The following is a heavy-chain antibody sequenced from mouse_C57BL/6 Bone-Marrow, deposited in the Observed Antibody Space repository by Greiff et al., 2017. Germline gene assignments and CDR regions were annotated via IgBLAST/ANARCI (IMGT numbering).Heavy chain of an antibody. CDR1: GFTFSDYG. CDR3: ARDYGSSYVYAMDY. D-gene: IGHD1-1*01. J-gene: IGHJ4*01. CDR2: ISSGSSTI. Sequence: EVKVVESGGGLVKPGGSLKLSCAASGFTFSDYGMHWVRQAPEQGLEWVAYISSGSSTIYYADTVKGRFTLSRDNAKNTLFLQMTSLRSEDTAMYYCARDYGSSYVYAMDYWGQGTSVTVSS. V-gene: IGHV5-17*01.